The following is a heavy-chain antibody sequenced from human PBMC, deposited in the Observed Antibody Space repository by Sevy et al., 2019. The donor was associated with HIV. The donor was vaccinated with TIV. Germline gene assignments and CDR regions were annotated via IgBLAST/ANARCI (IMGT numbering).Heavy chain of an antibody. Sequence: GGSLRLSCAASGFTVSSNYMSWVRQAPGKGLEWVSVIYSGGSTYYADSVEGRFTISRDNSKNTLYLQMNSLRAEDTAVYYCARVRPIDSSGYYLFDYWGQGTLVTVSS. CDR2: IYSGGST. V-gene: IGHV3-53*01. J-gene: IGHJ4*02. CDR3: ARVRPIDSSGYYLFDY. D-gene: IGHD3-22*01. CDR1: GFTVSSNY.